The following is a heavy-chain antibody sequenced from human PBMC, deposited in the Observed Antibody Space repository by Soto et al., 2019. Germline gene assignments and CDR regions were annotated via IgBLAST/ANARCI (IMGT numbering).Heavy chain of an antibody. CDR3: ARRTGLRSHYFDY. CDR2: IYYSGST. Sequence: SETLSLTCTVSGGSISSSCYYWGWIRQPPGKGLEWIGSIYYSGSTYYNPSLKSRVTISVDTSKNQFSLKLSSVTAADTAVYYCARRTGLRSHYFDYWGQGTLVTVSS. CDR1: GGSISSSCYY. D-gene: IGHD5-12*01. J-gene: IGHJ4*02. V-gene: IGHV4-39*01.